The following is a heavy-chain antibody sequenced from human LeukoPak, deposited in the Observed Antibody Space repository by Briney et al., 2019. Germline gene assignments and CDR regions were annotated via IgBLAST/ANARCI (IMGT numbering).Heavy chain of an antibody. J-gene: IGHJ4*02. V-gene: IGHV3-30*02. Sequence: GGSLRPSCAASGFTFSNYGVHWVRQAPGKGLEWVAFIQFDGSDKFYADSVKGRFTISRDNSKNTLYLQMNSLRDEDTAVYYCARGGQWLVFYYFDYWGQGTLVTVSS. CDR1: GFTFSNYG. D-gene: IGHD6-19*01. CDR2: IQFDGSDK. CDR3: ARGGQWLVFYYFDY.